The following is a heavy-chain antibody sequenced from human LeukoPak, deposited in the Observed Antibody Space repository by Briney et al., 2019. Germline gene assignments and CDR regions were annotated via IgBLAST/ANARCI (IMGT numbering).Heavy chain of an antibody. CDR1: GYTFTSYD. CDR3: ARGYRLLWFGELLSWYFDL. V-gene: IGHV1-8*01. D-gene: IGHD3-10*01. Sequence: ASVKVSCKASGYTFTSYDINWVRQATGQGLEWMGWMNPNSGNTGYAQKFQGRVTMTRNTSISTAYMELSSLGSEDTAVYYCARGYRLLWFGELLSWYFDLWGRGTLVTVSS. CDR2: MNPNSGNT. J-gene: IGHJ2*01.